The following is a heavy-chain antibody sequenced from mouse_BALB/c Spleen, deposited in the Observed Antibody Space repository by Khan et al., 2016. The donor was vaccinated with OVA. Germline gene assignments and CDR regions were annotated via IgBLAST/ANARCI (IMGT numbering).Heavy chain of an antibody. J-gene: IGHJ3*01. CDR2: MFPGDGST. D-gene: IGHD2-14*01. Sequence: QVQLQQSGAELVKPGASVKLSCKASGYTFTSYDINWVRQRPEQGLEWIGWMFPGDGSTKYNENFKGKATLTTDKSSSTAYMQLSRLTSEDSGAYSCARGGYGGFAYWGQGTLVTVSA. CDR1: GYTFTSYD. V-gene: IGHV1-85*01. CDR3: ARGGYGGFAY.